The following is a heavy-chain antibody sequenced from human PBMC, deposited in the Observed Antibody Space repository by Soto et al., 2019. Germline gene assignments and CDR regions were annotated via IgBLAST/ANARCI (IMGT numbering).Heavy chain of an antibody. CDR2: IYYSGRT. CDR1: GGAMYAYY. V-gene: IGHV4-59*07. J-gene: IGHJ4*01. CDR3: ARGGHDFAFDY. Sequence: SDTLSLTCTVSGGAMYAYYWSWIRQPPGKGLEWIGDIYYSGRTNYNPFLKSRVTISVDTSKSQFSLSLRSVTAADTAVYYCARGGHDFAFDYWGHGGLVTVSS. D-gene: IGHD5-12*01.